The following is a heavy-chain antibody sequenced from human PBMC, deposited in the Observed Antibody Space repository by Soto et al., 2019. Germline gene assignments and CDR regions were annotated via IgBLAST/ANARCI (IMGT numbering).Heavy chain of an antibody. CDR3: ARATTVTTSYYFDY. J-gene: IGHJ4*02. V-gene: IGHV3-21*01. CDR1: GFTFSSYS. CDR2: ISSSSSYI. D-gene: IGHD4-4*01. Sequence: EVQLVEPGGGLVKPGGSLRLSCAASGFTFSSYSMNWVRQAPGKGLEWVSSISSSSSYIYYADSVKGRFTISRDNAKNSLYLQMNSLRAEDTAVYYCARATTVTTSYYFDYWGQGTLVTVSS.